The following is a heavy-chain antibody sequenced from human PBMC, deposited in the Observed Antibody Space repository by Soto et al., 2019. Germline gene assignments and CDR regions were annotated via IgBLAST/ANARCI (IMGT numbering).Heavy chain of an antibody. Sequence: SETLSLTCAVSGYSISSGYYWGWIRQPPGKGLEWIGSIYHSGNTFYSPSLKTRVTISVDTSKNQFSLKLSSVTAADTAVYYCARETSSSRAYNWFDPWGQGTLVTVSS. CDR2: IYHSGNT. D-gene: IGHD6-6*01. CDR3: ARETSSSRAYNWFDP. V-gene: IGHV4-38-2*02. J-gene: IGHJ5*02. CDR1: GYSISSGYY.